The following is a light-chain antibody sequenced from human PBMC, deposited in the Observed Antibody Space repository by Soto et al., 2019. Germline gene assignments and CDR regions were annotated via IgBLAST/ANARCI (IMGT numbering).Light chain of an antibody. CDR3: SSYTSSSTLYV. Sequence: QSALTQPASVSGSPGQSITISCTGTSSDVGGYNYVSWYQQHPGKAPKLMIYEVSNRPSGVSNRFSGSKSGNTASLTISGLQAEDEADYYCSSYTSSSTLYVVGTGTTLTVL. V-gene: IGLV2-14*01. CDR1: SSDVGGYNY. J-gene: IGLJ1*01. CDR2: EVS.